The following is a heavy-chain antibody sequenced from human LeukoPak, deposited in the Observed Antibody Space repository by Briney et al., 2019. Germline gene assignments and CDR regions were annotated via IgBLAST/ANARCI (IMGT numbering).Heavy chain of an antibody. CDR2: IRSETDGGTR. CDR1: ALTFSDAW. J-gene: IGHJ1*01. D-gene: IGHD2/OR15-2a*01. Sequence: GGSLRLSGAASALTFSDAWISWVRQAPRKGLEWVGHIRSETDGGTRDYAAPVKGRFTISRDDSKNTLYLQMNSLKSADTAVYYATTATFHWGQGTLVTVSS. CDR3: TTATFH. V-gene: IGHV3-15*01.